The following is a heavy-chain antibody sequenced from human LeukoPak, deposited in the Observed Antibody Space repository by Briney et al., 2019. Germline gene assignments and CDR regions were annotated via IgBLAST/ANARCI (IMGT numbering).Heavy chain of an antibody. CDR2: ISDAAGTT. V-gene: IGHV3-23*01. CDR1: GFTFSTFA. Sequence: GGSPRLSCAASGFTFSTFARNWVRQAPGKGLEWVSTISDAAGTTYYADSVRGRFTISRDNFKNTLYLQMNSLRAEDTAVYYCAKGEFWSAYYNWGQGTLVTVSS. J-gene: IGHJ4*02. D-gene: IGHD3-3*01. CDR3: AKGEFWSAYYN.